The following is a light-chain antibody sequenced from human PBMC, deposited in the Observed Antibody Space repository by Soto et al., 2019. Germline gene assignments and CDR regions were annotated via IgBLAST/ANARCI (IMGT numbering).Light chain of an antibody. Sequence: DIQMTQSPSSLSASVGDRVTITCQASQDISNYLTWYQQKPGKAPQLLIYDAYNLERGVPPRFSGSGSGTDFTLTITSLQPEDVATYSCQQYANLPFTFGPGTKVDIK. CDR1: QDISNY. CDR2: DAY. J-gene: IGKJ3*01. CDR3: QQYANLPFT. V-gene: IGKV1-33*01.